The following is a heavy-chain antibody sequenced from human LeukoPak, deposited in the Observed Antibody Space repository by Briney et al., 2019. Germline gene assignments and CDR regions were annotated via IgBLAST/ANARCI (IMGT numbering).Heavy chain of an antibody. J-gene: IGHJ4*02. Sequence: SGPTLVKPTQTLTLTCTFSGFPLSTSGVAMGWIRQPPGKALEWLALIYWDDDERYSPSLKSRLTITKDTSKNQVVLTMTNMDPVNTATYFCAHARDYRYFFDYWAQGTLVTVSS. V-gene: IGHV2-5*02. CDR3: AHARDYRYFFDY. CDR2: IYWDDDE. CDR1: GFPLSTSGVA. D-gene: IGHD4-17*01.